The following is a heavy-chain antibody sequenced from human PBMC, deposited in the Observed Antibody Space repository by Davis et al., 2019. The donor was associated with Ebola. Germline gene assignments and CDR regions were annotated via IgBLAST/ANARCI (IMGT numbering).Heavy chain of an antibody. CDR2: ISPDGSDK. CDR1: GFTFSSYS. Sequence: GESLKISCAASGFTFSSYSMNWVRQAPGKGMEWVAVISPDGSDKNYADSVKGRFTISRDNPKNMVYLQMSRLRPEDTAVYYCAKDRKYSIFDTWGQGTLVTVSS. J-gene: IGHJ4*02. D-gene: IGHD2-15*01. CDR3: AKDRKYSIFDT. V-gene: IGHV3-30*18.